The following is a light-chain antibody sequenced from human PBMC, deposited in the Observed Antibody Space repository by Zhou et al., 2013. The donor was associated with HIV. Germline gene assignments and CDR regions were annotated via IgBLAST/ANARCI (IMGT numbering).Light chain of an antibody. J-gene: IGKJ1*01. CDR1: QSVSSS. Sequence: EIVLTQSPATLSLSPGEGVTLSCRASQSVSSSLAWYQQKPGQAPRLLIYDASNRATGIPARFSGSGSGTDFTLTISSLEPEDFAVYYCRHYGNSPSFGQGTKVEIK. V-gene: IGKV3-11*01. CDR2: DAS. CDR3: RHYGNSPS.